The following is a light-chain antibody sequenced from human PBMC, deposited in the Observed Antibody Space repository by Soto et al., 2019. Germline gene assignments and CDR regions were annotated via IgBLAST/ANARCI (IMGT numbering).Light chain of an antibody. J-gene: IGLJ1*01. CDR1: RSNVGTNL. CDR2: AHI. CDR3: AVWDDGLNGYV. V-gene: IGLV1-44*01. Sequence: QSVLTQQPSASGTPGQRVTISCSGRRSNVGTNLVNWYQQLPGTAPKLLIYAHIQRPSGVPDRFSGSTSGTSASLAISGLQSEDEADYYCAVWDDGLNGYVFGTGTKLTVL.